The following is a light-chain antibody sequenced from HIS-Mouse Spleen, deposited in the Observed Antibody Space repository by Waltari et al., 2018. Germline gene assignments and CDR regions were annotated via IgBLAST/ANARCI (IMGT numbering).Light chain of an antibody. CDR1: SSNIGSNY. CDR2: RNN. CDR3: AAWDDSLSGYV. Sequence: QSVLTQPPSASGTPGQRVTISCSGSSSNIGSNYVYWYQQLPGTAPKLLIFRNNARPSGVPYRLSGSKSGTSASLAISGLRSEDEADYYCAAWDDSLSGYVFGTGTKVTVL. V-gene: IGLV1-47*01. J-gene: IGLJ1*01.